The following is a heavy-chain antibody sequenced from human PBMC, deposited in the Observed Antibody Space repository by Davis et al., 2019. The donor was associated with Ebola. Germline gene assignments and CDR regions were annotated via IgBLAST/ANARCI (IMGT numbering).Heavy chain of an antibody. CDR3: ARGLGLLGFWGSYYGMDV. J-gene: IGHJ6*04. CDR1: GYTFTTYD. CDR2: MKPYSGNT. V-gene: IGHV1-8*01. D-gene: IGHD2-21*01. Sequence: ASVKVSCKASGYTFTTYDISWVRQATGQGLEYMGWMKPYSGNTGYAQQFQGRVTMTRNTSINTAYMELSSLRSDDTAVYYCARGLGLLGFWGSYYGMDVWGKGTTVTVSS.